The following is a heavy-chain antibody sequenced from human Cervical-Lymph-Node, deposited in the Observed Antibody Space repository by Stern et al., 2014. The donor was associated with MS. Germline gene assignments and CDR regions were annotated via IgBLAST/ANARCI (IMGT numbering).Heavy chain of an antibody. CDR1: GYTFTGYY. CDR3: AREGVGDPGRFDY. J-gene: IGHJ4*02. D-gene: IGHD1-26*01. Sequence: VQLVESGAEVKKPGASVKVSCKASGYTFTGYYMHWVRQATGQGLEWMGWINPNSGGTNYAQKFQGWVTMTRDTSISTAYMELSRLRSDDTAVYYCAREGVGDPGRFDYWGQGTLVTVSS. CDR2: INPNSGGT. V-gene: IGHV1-2*04.